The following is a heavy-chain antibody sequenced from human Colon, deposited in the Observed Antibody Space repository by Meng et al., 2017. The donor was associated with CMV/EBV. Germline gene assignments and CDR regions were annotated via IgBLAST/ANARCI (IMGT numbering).Heavy chain of an antibody. CDR2: IYYSGST. CDR1: ADSIISDY. V-gene: IGHV4-59*01. D-gene: IGHD3-10*01. J-gene: IGHJ5*02. CDR3: AREQANYYGAGWYNWFDP. Sequence: GSLRLSCTVSADSIISDYWSWIRQPPGKGLEWIGYIYYSGSTNYNTSLKTRVTISLDTSNNQFSLKLSSVTAADTAVYYCAREQANYYGAGWYNWFDPWGQGTLVTVSS.